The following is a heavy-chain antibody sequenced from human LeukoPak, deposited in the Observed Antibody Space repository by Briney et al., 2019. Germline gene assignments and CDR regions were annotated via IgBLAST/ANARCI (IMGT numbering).Heavy chain of an antibody. CDR1: GGSVSSGSYY. D-gene: IGHD3-22*01. CDR2: IYYSGST. J-gene: IGHJ1*01. V-gene: IGHV4-61*01. CDR3: ASFGWPTYYYDSSGSQYFQH. Sequence: SETLSLTCTASGGSVSSGSYYWSWIRQPPGKGLEWIGYIYYSGSTNYNPSLKSRVTISVDTSKNQFSLKLSSVTAADTAVYYRASFGWPTYYYDSSGSQYFQHWGQGTLVTVSS.